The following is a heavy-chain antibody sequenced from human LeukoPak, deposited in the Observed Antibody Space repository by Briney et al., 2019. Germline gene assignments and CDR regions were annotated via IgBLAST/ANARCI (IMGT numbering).Heavy chain of an antibody. CDR1: GGSISVDF. V-gene: IGHV4-4*07. D-gene: IGHD6-6*01. Sequence: SETLSLTCTDSGGSISVDFGSLIRQAAGEGLGWVGRIYSSGNTNYNPSLKSRVTMSIDRSKNQFSLKLSSATAADTAVYYCARESYSSSTSGLHYWGQGTLVTVSS. CDR3: ARESYSSSTSGLHY. J-gene: IGHJ4*02. CDR2: IYSSGNT.